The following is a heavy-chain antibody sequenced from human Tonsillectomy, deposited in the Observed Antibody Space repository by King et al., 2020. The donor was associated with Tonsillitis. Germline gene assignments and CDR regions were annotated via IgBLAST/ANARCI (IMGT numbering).Heavy chain of an antibody. J-gene: IGHJ5*02. D-gene: IGHD2-21*02. CDR1: GYSFSTYW. CDR3: ARRWLLSDASWFDP. CDR2: IYPGDSDT. V-gene: IGHV5-51*03. Sequence: VQLVESGAEVKKPGESLKISCKASGYSFSTYWIAWVRQMPGKGLEWMGIIYPGDSDTRYSPSFQGQVTFSADKSINTAYLQWTSLKASDTAMYYCARRWLLSDASWFDPWGQGTLVTVSS.